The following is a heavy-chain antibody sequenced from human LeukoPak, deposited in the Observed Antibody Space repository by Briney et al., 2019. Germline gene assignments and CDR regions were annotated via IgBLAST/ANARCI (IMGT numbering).Heavy chain of an antibody. Sequence: SVKVSCKASGGTFSSYAISWVRQAPGQGLEWMGGIIPIFGTANYAQKFRGRVTITADKSTSTAYMELSSLRSEDTAVYYCAKAVVVPAAIGYYYYYGMDVWGKGTTVTVSS. CDR1: GGTFSSYA. J-gene: IGHJ6*04. CDR3: AKAVVVPAAIGYYYYYGMDV. D-gene: IGHD2-2*02. CDR2: IIPIFGTA. V-gene: IGHV1-69*06.